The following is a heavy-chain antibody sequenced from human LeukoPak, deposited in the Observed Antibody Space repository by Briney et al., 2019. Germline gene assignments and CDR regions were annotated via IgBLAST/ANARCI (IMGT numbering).Heavy chain of an antibody. V-gene: IGHV4-30-4*08. CDR1: GGSISSGDYY. Sequence: PSQTLSLTCTVSGGSISSGDYYWSWIRQPPGKGLEWIGYIYYSGSTYYNPSLKSRVTISVDTSKNQFSLKLSSVTATDMAVYYCARGDSSSPSFDYWGQGTLVTVSS. J-gene: IGHJ4*02. CDR3: ARGDSSSPSFDY. CDR2: IYYSGST. D-gene: IGHD6-6*01.